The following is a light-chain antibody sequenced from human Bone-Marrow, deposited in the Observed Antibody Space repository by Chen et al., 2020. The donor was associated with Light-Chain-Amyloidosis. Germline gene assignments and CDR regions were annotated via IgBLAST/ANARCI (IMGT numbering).Light chain of an antibody. V-gene: IGLV3-25*03. CDR1: ALPTKY. CDR2: RDT. Sequence: SYEMTQPPSLSVSPGQTARITCPGDALPTKYAYWYQQKPGQPPVLVIHRDTERPSGISERFSGSSSGTTATLTISGVQAEDEADYHCQSADSSGTYEVIFGGGTKLTVL. CDR3: QSADSSGTYEVI. J-gene: IGLJ2*01.